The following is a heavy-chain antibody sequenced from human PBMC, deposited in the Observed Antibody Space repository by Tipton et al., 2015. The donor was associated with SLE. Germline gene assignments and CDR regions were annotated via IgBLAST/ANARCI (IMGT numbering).Heavy chain of an antibody. V-gene: IGHV1-8*03. J-gene: IGHJ6*03. CDR1: GYTFTSYD. Sequence: QLVQSGAEVKKPGASVKVSCKASGYTFTSYDINWVRQATGQGLEWMGWINPNSGNTGYAQKLQGRITITRNTSISTAYMELSSLRSEDTAVYYCARTKNPCGSGYYMDVWGKGTTVTVSS. CDR3: ARTKNPCGSGYYMDV. D-gene: IGHD3-10*01. CDR2: INPNSGNT.